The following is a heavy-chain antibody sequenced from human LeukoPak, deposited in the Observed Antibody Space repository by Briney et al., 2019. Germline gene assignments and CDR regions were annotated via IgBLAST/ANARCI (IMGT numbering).Heavy chain of an antibody. CDR1: GFTFSSYS. V-gene: IGHV3-21*01. CDR2: ISSSSSYI. Sequence: PGGSLRLSCAASGFTFSSYSMNWVRPAPGKGLEWGSSISSSSSYIYYADSVKGRFTISRDNAKNSLYLQMNSLRAEDTAVYYCARETYDILTGYYNLDYWGQGTLVTVSS. D-gene: IGHD3-9*01. J-gene: IGHJ4*02. CDR3: ARETYDILTGYYNLDY.